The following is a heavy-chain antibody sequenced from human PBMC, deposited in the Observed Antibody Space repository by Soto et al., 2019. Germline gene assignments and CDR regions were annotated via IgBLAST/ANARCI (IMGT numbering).Heavy chain of an antibody. V-gene: IGHV3-33*01. D-gene: IGHD1-26*01. CDR3: ARATIAIDY. J-gene: IGHJ4*02. CDR2: IWYDGSNK. CDR1: GFTFSSYG. Sequence: QVQLVESGGGVVQPGRSLRLSCAASGFTFSSYGMHWVRQAPGKGLAWVAVIWYDGSNKYYADSVKGRFTISRDNSKNTLYLQMNSLRAEDTAVYYCARATIAIDYWGQGTLFTVSS.